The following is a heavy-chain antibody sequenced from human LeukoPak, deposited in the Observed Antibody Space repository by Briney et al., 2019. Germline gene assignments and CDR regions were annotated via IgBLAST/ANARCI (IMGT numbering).Heavy chain of an antibody. CDR3: ARQGGSGSYYTHYYYYYGMDV. D-gene: IGHD3-10*01. J-gene: IGHJ6*02. CDR2: IYYSGST. V-gene: IGHV4-59*08. CDR1: GGSISSYY. Sequence: SETLSRTCTVSGGSISSYYWSWIRQPPGKGLEWIGYIYYSGSTNYNPSLKSRVTISVDTSKNQFSLKLSSVTAADTAVYYCARQGGSGSYYTHYYYYYGMDVWGQGTTVTVSS.